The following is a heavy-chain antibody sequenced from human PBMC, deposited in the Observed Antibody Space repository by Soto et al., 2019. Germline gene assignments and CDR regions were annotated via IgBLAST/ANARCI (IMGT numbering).Heavy chain of an antibody. CDR1: GFIFSHAW. Sequence: EVKLVESGGDLVKLGGSLRLSCTASGFIFSHAWFHWVRQPPGKGLELVGRVKNNGGATDYAPSVKGRFTISRDDSKAMVYLQMSSLRTEDTAIYYCAADLGPAYDSNNGFDPWGQGTLVTVSS. J-gene: IGHJ5*02. CDR2: VKNNGGAT. D-gene: IGHD2-21*01. V-gene: IGHV3-15*07. CDR3: AADLGPAYDSNNGFDP.